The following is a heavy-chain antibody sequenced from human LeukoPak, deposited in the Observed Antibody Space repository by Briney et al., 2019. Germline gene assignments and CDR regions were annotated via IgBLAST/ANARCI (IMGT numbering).Heavy chain of an antibody. D-gene: IGHD2-15*01. CDR1: GGSISSSSYY. CDR2: IYYSGST. CDR3: ARRLRGGRRYHYYYMDV. J-gene: IGHJ6*03. V-gene: IGHV4-39*07. Sequence: PSETLSLTCTVSGGSISSSSYYWGWIRQPPGKGLEWIGSIYYSGSTYYNPSLKSRVTISVDTSKNQFSLKLSSVTAADTALYYCARRLRGGRRYHYYYMDVWGKGTTVTISS.